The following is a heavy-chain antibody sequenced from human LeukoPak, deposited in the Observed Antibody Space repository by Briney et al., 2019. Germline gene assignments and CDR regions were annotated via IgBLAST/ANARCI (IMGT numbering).Heavy chain of an antibody. V-gene: IGHV3-7*01. D-gene: IGHD6-6*01. CDR3: ARSYSTSSKIFDY. Sequence: GGSPRLSCAASGFTFSNYWMNWVRQAPGKGLEWVANIKQDGSEKYYVDSVKGRFTISRDNAKNSLNLQMNSLRAGDTAVYYCARSYSTSSKIFDYWGQGTLVTVSS. J-gene: IGHJ4*02. CDR2: IKQDGSEK. CDR1: GFTFSNYW.